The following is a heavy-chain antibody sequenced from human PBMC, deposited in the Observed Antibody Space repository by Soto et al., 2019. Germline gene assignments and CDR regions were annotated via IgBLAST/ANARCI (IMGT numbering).Heavy chain of an antibody. V-gene: IGHV3-48*03. CDR1: GFTFSSYE. J-gene: IGHJ3*02. CDR2: ISSSGTI. Sequence: GGSLRLSCAASGFTFSSYEMDWVHQAPGKGLEWVAYISSSGTILYGDSVKGRFTICRDNADNSLYLQMNSLTAEDTAVYYCTKEKSVMYSGYDAFDIWGRGTMVTVSS. D-gene: IGHD5-12*01. CDR3: TKEKSVMYSGYDAFDI.